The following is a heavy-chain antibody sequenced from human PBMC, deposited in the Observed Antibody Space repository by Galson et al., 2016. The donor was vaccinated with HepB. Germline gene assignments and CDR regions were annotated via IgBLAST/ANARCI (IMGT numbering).Heavy chain of an antibody. CDR2: INTDGTAI. CDR1: GSTRSDDW. D-gene: IGHD5/OR15-5a*01. CDR3: TLLRIHRHLDY. V-gene: IGHV3-74*01. J-gene: IGHJ4*02. Sequence: SLRLSCAASGSTRSDDWMHWVRQAPGKGLVYVASINTDGTAIGYADSVKGRFTISRDNAKNTVYLQMNSLRVEDTAVYYCTLLRIHRHLDYWGQGTLVTVS.